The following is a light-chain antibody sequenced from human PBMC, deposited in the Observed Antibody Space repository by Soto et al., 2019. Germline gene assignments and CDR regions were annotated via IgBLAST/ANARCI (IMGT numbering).Light chain of an antibody. CDR2: GTS. J-gene: IGKJ1*01. CDR3: QQYASSRT. CDR1: QTVSNNY. V-gene: IGKV3-20*01. Sequence: EIVLTQSPGTLSLSPGDRATLSCRASQTVSNNYLAWYQQKPGQAPRLFIYGTSTRATGIPDRFTGSGSGTDFTLTIRRLEPEDFAVYYCQQYASSRTFGQGTKVEIK.